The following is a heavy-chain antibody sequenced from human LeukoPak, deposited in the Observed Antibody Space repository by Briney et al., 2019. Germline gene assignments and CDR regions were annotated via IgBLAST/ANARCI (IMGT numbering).Heavy chain of an antibody. J-gene: IGHJ4*02. Sequence: PGGSLRLSCAASGFTFSSYSMNWVRQAPGKGLEWVSAISNNGGYTYYADSVQGRFTISRDNPKSTLCLQMNSLRAEDTAVYYCAKQLGYCSDGSCYFPYWGQGTLVTVSS. CDR2: ISNNGGYT. V-gene: IGHV3-23*01. D-gene: IGHD2-15*01. CDR3: AKQLGYCSDGSCYFPY. CDR1: GFTFSSYS.